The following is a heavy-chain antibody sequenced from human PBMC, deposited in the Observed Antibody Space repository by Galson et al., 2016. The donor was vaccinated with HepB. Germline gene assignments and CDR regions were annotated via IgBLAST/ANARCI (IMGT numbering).Heavy chain of an antibody. J-gene: IGHJ4*02. V-gene: IGHV4-38-2*01. CDR2: IYHSGST. CDR3: ARGSLWYDY. Sequence: SETLSLTCAVSGYSISSGYQWGWIRQPPGKGLEWIGSIYHSGSTYYNPPLKSRVTISVDTSKNQFSLKLSSVTAADTAVYYCARGSLWYDYWGQGTLVTVSS. D-gene: IGHD6-13*01. CDR1: GYSISSGYQ.